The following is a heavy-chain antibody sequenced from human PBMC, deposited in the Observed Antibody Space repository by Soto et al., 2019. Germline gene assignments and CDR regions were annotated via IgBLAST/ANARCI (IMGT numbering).Heavy chain of an antibody. V-gene: IGHV1-2*04. CDR1: GYTFTGYY. J-gene: IGHJ6*03. Sequence: ASVKVSCKASGYTFTGYYMHWVRQAPGQGLEWMGWINPNSGGTNYAQKFQGWVTMTRDTSISTAYMELSRLRSDDTAVYYCARGRPRQPYSSSWFHYYYYMDVWGKGTTVTVSS. CDR2: INPNSGGT. CDR3: ARGRPRQPYSSSWFHYYYYMDV. D-gene: IGHD6-13*01.